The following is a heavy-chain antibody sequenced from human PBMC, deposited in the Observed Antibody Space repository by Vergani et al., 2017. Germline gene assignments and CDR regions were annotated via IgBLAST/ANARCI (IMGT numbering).Heavy chain of an antibody. CDR2: IFSNDEK. J-gene: IGHJ4*02. V-gene: IGHV2-26*01. CDR3: ARIVDDFWSGYYLIDY. D-gene: IGHD3-3*01. Sequence: QVTLKESGPVLVKPTETLTLTCTVSGFSLSNARMGVSWIRQPPGKALEWLAHIFSNDEKSYSTSLKSRLTISKDTSNSQVVLTMTNMDPVDTATYYCARIVDDFWSGYYLIDYWGQGTLVTVSS. CDR1: GFSLSNARMG.